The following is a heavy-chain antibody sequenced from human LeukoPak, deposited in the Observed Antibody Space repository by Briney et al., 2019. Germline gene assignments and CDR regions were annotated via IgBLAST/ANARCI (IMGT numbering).Heavy chain of an antibody. CDR1: GGSISSDY. J-gene: IGHJ6*02. Sequence: SETLSLTCSVSGGSISSDYWAWIRQPPGKGLEWIGYMYYTGSTNYNPSLKSRVTISLATSKNQFSLKLSSVTAADTAVYYCARVSVVYGMDVWGRGTTVTVSS. CDR3: ARVSVVYGMDV. CDR2: MYYTGST. V-gene: IGHV4-59*01.